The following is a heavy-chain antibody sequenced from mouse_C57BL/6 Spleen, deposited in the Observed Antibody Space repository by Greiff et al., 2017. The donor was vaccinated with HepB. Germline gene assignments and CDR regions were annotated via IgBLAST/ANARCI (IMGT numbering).Heavy chain of an antibody. CDR3: TEGLAWFAY. Sequence: EVKLEESGGGLVQPGGSMKLSCAASGFTFSDAWMDWVRQSPEKGLEWVADIRNKANNHATYYAESVKGRFTISRDDSKSSVYLQMNSLRAEDTGIYYCTEGLAWFAYWGQGTLVTVSA. D-gene: IGHD3-3*01. CDR1: GFTFSDAW. CDR2: IRNKANNHAT. V-gene: IGHV6-6*01. J-gene: IGHJ3*01.